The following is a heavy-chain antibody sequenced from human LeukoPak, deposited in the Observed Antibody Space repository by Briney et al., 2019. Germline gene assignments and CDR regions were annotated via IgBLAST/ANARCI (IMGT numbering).Heavy chain of an antibody. D-gene: IGHD2-2*01. J-gene: IGHJ4*02. Sequence: GGSLRLSCVASGFTFSNYGIHCVRQAPGKGLEWVAFIRYDGSNKYYADSVKGRFTISRDNSKNSLYLQMNSLRAEDTAVYYCARNLPAADYWGQGTLVTVSS. CDR1: GFTFSNYG. CDR2: IRYDGSNK. CDR3: ARNLPAADY. V-gene: IGHV3-30*02.